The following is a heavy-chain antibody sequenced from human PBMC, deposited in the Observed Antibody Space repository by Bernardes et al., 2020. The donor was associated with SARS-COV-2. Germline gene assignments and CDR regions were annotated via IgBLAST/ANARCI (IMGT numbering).Heavy chain of an antibody. Sequence: ASVKVSCKVSGYTLTELSMHWVRQAPGKGLEWMGGFDPEDGETIYAQKFQGRVTMTEDTSTDTAYMELSSLRSEDTAVYYCAISGPIVVVPAARDYYYYYDMHVWSQGTTSTGSS. V-gene: IGHV1-24*01. CDR1: GYTLTELS. CDR3: AISGPIVVVPAARDYYYYYDMHV. CDR2: FDPEDGET. J-gene: IGHJ6*02. D-gene: IGHD2-2*01.